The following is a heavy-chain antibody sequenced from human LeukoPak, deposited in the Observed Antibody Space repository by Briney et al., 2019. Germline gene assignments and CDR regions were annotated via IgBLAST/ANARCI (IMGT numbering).Heavy chain of an antibody. V-gene: IGHV3-23*01. J-gene: IGHJ4*02. CDR1: GFTFSSYA. Sequence: GGSLRLSCAASGFTFSSYAMSCVRQAPGKGLEWVSAVSGSGGRTYYADSVKGRFTMSRDNSKNTLYLQMNSLRAEDTAVYYCAKDPPGYSSSWDGTFDYWGQGTLVTVSS. CDR2: VSGSGGRT. CDR3: AKDPPGYSSSWDGTFDY. D-gene: IGHD6-13*01.